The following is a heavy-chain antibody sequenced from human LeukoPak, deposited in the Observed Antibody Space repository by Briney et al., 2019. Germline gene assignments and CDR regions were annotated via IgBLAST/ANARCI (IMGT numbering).Heavy chain of an antibody. CDR3: AKGSYMITFESRFDY. V-gene: IGHV3-23*01. J-gene: IGHJ4*02. CDR1: GFTFSSYG. Sequence: PGGSLRLSCAASGFTFSSYGMSWVRQAPGKGLEWVSAISGSGGSTYYADSVKGRFIISRDNSKNTLSLQMNSLRAEDTAVYYCAKGSYMITFESRFDYWGQGTLVTVSS. CDR2: ISGSGGST. D-gene: IGHD3-16*01.